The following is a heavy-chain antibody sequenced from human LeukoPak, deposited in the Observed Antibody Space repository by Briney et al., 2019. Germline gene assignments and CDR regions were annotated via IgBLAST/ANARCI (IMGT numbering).Heavy chain of an antibody. CDR1: GFTFSSYS. Sequence: GGSLRLSCAASGFTFSSYSMNWVRQAPGKGLEWVSSISSSSSYIYYADSVKGRFTISRDNAKNSLYLQINSLRAEDTAVYYCARVATYSSSWYDWFDPWGQGTLVTVSS. CDR3: ARVATYSSSWYDWFDP. V-gene: IGHV3-21*01. D-gene: IGHD6-13*01. CDR2: ISSSSSYI. J-gene: IGHJ5*02.